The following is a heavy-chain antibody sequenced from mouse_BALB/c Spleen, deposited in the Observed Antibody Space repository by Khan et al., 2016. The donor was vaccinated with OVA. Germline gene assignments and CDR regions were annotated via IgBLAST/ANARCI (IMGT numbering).Heavy chain of an antibody. D-gene: IGHD2-14*01. CDR3: ARNYRYDVYFDS. CDR2: IYPYNDGT. J-gene: IGHJ2*01. CDR1: GYTFTTYV. Sequence: VRLQQSGPELVKPGASVKMSCTASGYTFTTYVIHWVKQKPGQGLDWIGYIYPYNDGTKYNEKFKGKATLTSDKSSSTAYMELSSRTSEDSAIDYCARNYRYDVYFDSWGQGTTLTVSS. V-gene: IGHV1S136*01.